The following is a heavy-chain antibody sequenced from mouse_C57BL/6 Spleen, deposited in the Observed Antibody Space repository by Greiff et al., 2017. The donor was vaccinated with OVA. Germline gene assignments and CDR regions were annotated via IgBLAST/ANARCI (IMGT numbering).Heavy chain of an antibody. V-gene: IGHV3-6*01. D-gene: IGHD1-1*02. CDR3: ARDGNWYFDV. CDR2: ISYDGSN. J-gene: IGHJ1*03. Sequence: EVQLQESGPGLVKPSQSLSLTCSVPGYSITSGYYWNWIRQFPGNKLEWMGYISYDGSNNYNPSLKNRISITRDTSKNQFFLKLNSVTTEDTATYYCARDGNWYFDVWGTGTTVTVSS. CDR1: GYSITSGYY.